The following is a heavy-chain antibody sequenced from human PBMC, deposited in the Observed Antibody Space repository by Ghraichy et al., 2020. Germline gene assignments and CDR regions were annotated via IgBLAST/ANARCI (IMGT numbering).Heavy chain of an antibody. D-gene: IGHD6-19*01. CDR2: TYYRSRWYN. V-gene: IGHV6-1*01. CDR1: GDSVSSSSVA. CDR3: TRDRKSVTGFYYYGMGV. Sequence: SCAISGDSVSSSSVAWTWIRQSPSGGLEWLGRTYYRSRWYNDYAVSVESRITIDEDTSKNQFSLQLNSVTPEDTAVYYCTRDRKSVTGFYYYGMGVWGQGSTVTVSS. J-gene: IGHJ6*02.